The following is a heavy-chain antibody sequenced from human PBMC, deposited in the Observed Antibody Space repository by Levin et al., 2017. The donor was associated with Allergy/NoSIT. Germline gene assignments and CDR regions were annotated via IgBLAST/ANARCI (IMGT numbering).Heavy chain of an antibody. J-gene: IGHJ6*02. CDR1: GYTFTNYG. V-gene: IGHV1-18*01. CDR3: SRRPDPTVTTSLRILTGYYGPSYSNAMDV. CDR2: ISAYNGNT. Sequence: GESLKISCKASGYTFTNYGISWVRQAPGQGLEWMGWISAYNGNTNYAQKLQGRVTMTTDTSTSTAYMELRSLRSDDTAVYYCSRRPDPTVTTSLRILTGYYGPSYSNAMDVWGQGTTVTVSS. D-gene: IGHD3-9*01.